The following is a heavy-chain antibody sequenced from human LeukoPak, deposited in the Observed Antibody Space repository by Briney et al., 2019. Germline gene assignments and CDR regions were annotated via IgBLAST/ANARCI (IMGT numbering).Heavy chain of an antibody. D-gene: IGHD3-22*01. Sequence: PSETLSLTCTVSGGSISNVYWSWIQQPPGKGLEWIGYIYSTGATYYNPCLASRVTISVDTSKNQFSLSLISVTAADTAVYYCARIPSSRGLGKGGTFDIWGQGTTVSVSS. J-gene: IGHJ3*02. V-gene: IGHV4-59*01. CDR3: ARIPSSRGLGKGGTFDI. CDR2: IYSTGAT. CDR1: GGSISNVY.